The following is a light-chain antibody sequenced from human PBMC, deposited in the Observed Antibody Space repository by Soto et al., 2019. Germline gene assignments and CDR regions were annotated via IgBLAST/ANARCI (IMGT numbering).Light chain of an antibody. Sequence: EIVLTQSPGTLSLSPGERATLSCWASQSVSSNYLAWYQQKPGQAPRLLIYGASTRATGIPARFSGSGSGTEFTLTISSLQSEDFAVYYCQQYNNWLTWTFGQGTKVDIK. J-gene: IGKJ1*01. CDR1: QSVSSN. CDR3: QQYNNWLTWT. V-gene: IGKV3-15*01. CDR2: GAS.